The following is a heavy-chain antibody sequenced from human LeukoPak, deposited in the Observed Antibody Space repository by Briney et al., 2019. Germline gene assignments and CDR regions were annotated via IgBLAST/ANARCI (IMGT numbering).Heavy chain of an antibody. J-gene: IGHJ4*02. D-gene: IGHD6-6*01. CDR1: GYG. CDR3: ASFMVAARHFDN. V-gene: IGHV1-18*01. CDR2: ITTYNGNT. Sequence: ASVKVSCKASGYGVSWVRQAPGQGLEWMGWITTYNGNTKYSQNLQGRVTMTTDTSTSTAYMELRSLRSDDTAVYYCASFMVAARHFDNCGQGTLVTVSS.